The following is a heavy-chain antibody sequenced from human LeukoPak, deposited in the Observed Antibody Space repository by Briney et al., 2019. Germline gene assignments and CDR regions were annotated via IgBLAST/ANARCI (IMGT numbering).Heavy chain of an antibody. V-gene: IGHV4-39*07. CDR1: GDSISTSRYY. J-gene: IGHJ6*04. CDR3: ARPLRKLAPMDV. Sequence: PSETLSLTCTVAGDSISTSRYYWGWLRQPPGKGLQWIGSIFSTGSTYYNPSLKSRVTISIDTSKNHFSLRLNSVIAADTAVYYCARPLRKLAPMDVWGKGTTVTISS. D-gene: IGHD1-1*01. CDR2: IFSTGST.